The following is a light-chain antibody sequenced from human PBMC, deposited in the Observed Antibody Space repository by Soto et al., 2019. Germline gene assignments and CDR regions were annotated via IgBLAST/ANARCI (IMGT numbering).Light chain of an antibody. V-gene: IGLV3-21*02. CDR3: QVWDSRCDVV. CDR2: DNN. CDR1: NLGFKS. J-gene: IGLJ2*01. Sequence: SYELTQPPSVSVAPGQTATIACGGHNLGFKSVHWYQQKPGQAPVLVVYDNNERPSGIPERLSGSMSGNTATLTISRVEAGDEADYYCQVWDSRCDVVFGGGTKLTVL.